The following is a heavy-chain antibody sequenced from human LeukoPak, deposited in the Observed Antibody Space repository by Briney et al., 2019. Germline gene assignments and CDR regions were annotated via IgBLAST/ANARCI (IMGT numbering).Heavy chain of an antibody. CDR3: ASSWFAVAGTETNWFDP. V-gene: IGHV4-34*01. Sequence: SETLSLTCAVYGGSFSGYYWSWIRQPPGKGLEWIGEINHSGSTNYNPSLKSRVTISVDTSKNQFSLKLSSVTAADTAVYYCASSWFAVAGTETNWFDPWGQGTLVTVSS. CDR2: INHSGST. D-gene: IGHD6-19*01. CDR1: GGSFSGYY. J-gene: IGHJ5*02.